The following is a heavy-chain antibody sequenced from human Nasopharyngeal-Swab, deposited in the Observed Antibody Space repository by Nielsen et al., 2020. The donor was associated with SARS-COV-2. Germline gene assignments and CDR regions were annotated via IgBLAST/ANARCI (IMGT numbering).Heavy chain of an antibody. Sequence: GGSLRLSCAASGFTFSRYAMYWVRQAPGKGLEWVSVIGGSGGTTSYADSVKGRFTISRDNSKNTVDLQMDSLRAEDTAVYYCAKDHDSSGSYFDYWGQGTLVTVSS. CDR1: GFTFSRYA. V-gene: IGHV3-23*01. CDR2: IGGSGGTT. J-gene: IGHJ4*02. CDR3: AKDHDSSGSYFDY. D-gene: IGHD3-22*01.